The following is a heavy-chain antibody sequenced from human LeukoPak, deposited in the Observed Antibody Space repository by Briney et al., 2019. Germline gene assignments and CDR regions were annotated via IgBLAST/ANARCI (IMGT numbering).Heavy chain of an antibody. Sequence: SETLSLTCTVSGGSLSSSSYYWRWLRQPPGKGLEWIGSIYYSGSTYYNPSLKSRVTISVDTSKNQFSLKLSSVTAAVTAMYYCASLRERSYYARGFDYWGQGTLVTVSS. V-gene: IGHV4-39*01. D-gene: IGHD1-26*01. J-gene: IGHJ4*02. CDR3: ASLRERSYYARGFDY. CDR1: GGSLSSSSYY. CDR2: IYYSGST.